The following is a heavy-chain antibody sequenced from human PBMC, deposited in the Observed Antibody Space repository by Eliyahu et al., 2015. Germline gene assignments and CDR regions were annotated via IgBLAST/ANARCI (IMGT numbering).Heavy chain of an antibody. V-gene: IGHV3-9*01. J-gene: IGHJ4*02. CDR1: GLTFGEYA. CDR3: VKDMKPGGAGF. Sequence: EVHLVESGGGLVQPGXSLXLSCXASGLTFGEYAMHWVRQAPGKGLEWVSGIFLSGGNTGHADSVKGRFTXSRDNAKNSLYLQMDNLRAEDTALYYCVKDMKPGGAGFWGQGILVTVSS. CDR2: IFLSGGNT. D-gene: IGHD3-10*01.